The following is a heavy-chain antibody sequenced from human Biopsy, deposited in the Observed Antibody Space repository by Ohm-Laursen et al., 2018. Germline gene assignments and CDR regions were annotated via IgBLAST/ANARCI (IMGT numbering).Heavy chain of an antibody. Sequence: TLSLTCTVSGGSISSDWWSWIRQTPGKGLEWIGYVYYSGTTTYNPSLRSRVTISVDTSMNQISLRLQSVTAADTAIYYCTRATNSTGWPYCWFYGMDIWGQGTTVTVSS. CDR1: GGSISSDW. CDR3: TRATNSTGWPYCWFYGMDI. CDR2: VYYSGTT. V-gene: IGHV4-59*01. D-gene: IGHD2/OR15-2a*01. J-gene: IGHJ6*02.